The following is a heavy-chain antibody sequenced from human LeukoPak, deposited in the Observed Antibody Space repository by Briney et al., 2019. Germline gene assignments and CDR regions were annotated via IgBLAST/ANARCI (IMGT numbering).Heavy chain of an antibody. CDR3: ARKGYCSSTSCYPQGYYYYYMDV. Sequence: GGSLRLSCAASGFTFSSYSMNWVRQAPGKGLEWVSYISSSSSTIYYADSVKGRFTISRDNAKNSPYLQMNSLRAEDTAVYYCARKGYCSSTSCYPQGYYYYYMDVWGKGTTVTVSS. CDR1: GFTFSSYS. D-gene: IGHD2-2*01. V-gene: IGHV3-48*01. CDR2: ISSSSSTI. J-gene: IGHJ6*03.